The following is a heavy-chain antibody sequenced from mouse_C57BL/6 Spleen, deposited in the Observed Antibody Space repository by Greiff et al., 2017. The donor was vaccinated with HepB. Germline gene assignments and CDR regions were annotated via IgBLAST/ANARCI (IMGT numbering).Heavy chain of an antibody. J-gene: IGHJ1*03. CDR2: IYPRDGST. Sequence: QVQLQQSGPELVKPGASVKLSCKASGYTFTSYDINWVKQRPGQGLEWIGWIYPRDGSTKYNEKFKGKATLTVDTSSSTAYMELHSLTSEDSAVYFCARNYYGSSPSYWYFDVWGTGTTVTVSS. CDR3: ARNYYGSSPSYWYFDV. V-gene: IGHV1-85*01. D-gene: IGHD1-1*01. CDR1: GYTFTSYD.